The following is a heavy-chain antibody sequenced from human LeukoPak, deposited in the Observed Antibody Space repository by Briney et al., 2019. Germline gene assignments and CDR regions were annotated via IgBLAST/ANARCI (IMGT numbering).Heavy chain of an antibody. Sequence: GGSLSLSCAASGFTVSSNYMTWVRQAPGKGLEWVSVIYKNAITYQPDTVKGRFTISRDNVNNMLYLQMNSLRADYTAVYYCARARRVRGVPDYMDVWGKGTTVIISS. CDR3: ARARRVRGVPDYMDV. CDR1: GFTVSSNY. J-gene: IGHJ6*03. V-gene: IGHV3-53*01. D-gene: IGHD3-10*01. CDR2: IYKNAIT.